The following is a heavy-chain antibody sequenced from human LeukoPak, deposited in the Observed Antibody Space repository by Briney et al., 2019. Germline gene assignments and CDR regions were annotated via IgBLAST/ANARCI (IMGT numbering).Heavy chain of an antibody. J-gene: IGHJ6*03. CDR1: GFTFSTYA. Sequence: GGSLRLSCAASGFTFSTYAMTWVRQAPGQGLEWVSSISGSGSGTYYADSVKGRFTISRDNAKNSLYLQMNSLRAEDTAIYYCARRRSSYYNYYYMDVWGKGTTVTISS. V-gene: IGHV3-23*01. D-gene: IGHD6-6*01. CDR3: ARRRSSYYNYYYMDV. CDR2: ISGSGSGT.